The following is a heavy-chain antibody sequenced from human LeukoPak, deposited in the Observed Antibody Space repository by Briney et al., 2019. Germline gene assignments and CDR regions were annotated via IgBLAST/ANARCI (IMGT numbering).Heavy chain of an antibody. CDR2: ISAYNGNT. CDR3: ARGVSRSRNKWELLSIDY. D-gene: IGHD1-26*01. CDR1: GYTFTSYG. J-gene: IGHJ4*02. V-gene: IGHV1-18*01. Sequence: ASVKVSCKASGYTFTSYGISWVRQAPGQGLEWMGWISAYNGNTNYAQKLQGRVTMTTDTSTSTAYMELRSLRSDDTAVYYCARGVSRSRNKWELLSIDYWGQGTLVTVSS.